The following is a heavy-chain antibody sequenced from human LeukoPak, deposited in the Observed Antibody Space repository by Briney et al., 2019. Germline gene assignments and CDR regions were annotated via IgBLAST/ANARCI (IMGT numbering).Heavy chain of an antibody. V-gene: IGHV3-72*01. D-gene: IGHD6-19*01. Sequence: GGSLRLFCAASGFSFSEHYMDWVRQAPGKGLEWVGRSRQKGNGYTTQYAASVKGRFTISRDDSKNSLYLQMNSLKTEDTAVYYCASVSSRGWYFGNWGQGTLVTVSS. CDR3: ASVSSRGWYFGN. CDR2: SRQKGNGYTT. CDR1: GFSFSEHY. J-gene: IGHJ4*02.